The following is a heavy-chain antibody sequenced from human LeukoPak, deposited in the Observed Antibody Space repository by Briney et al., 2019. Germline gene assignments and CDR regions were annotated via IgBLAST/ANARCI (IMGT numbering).Heavy chain of an antibody. J-gene: IGHJ4*02. Sequence: GGSLRLSCAASGFTFSSYAMSWVRQAPGKGQEWVSAISGSGGSTYYADSVKGRFTISRDNSKNTLYLQMNSLRAEDTAVYYCAKTASPGIAVAGNDYWGQGTLVTVSS. V-gene: IGHV3-23*01. CDR1: GFTFSSYA. CDR2: ISGSGGST. CDR3: AKTASPGIAVAGNDY. D-gene: IGHD6-19*01.